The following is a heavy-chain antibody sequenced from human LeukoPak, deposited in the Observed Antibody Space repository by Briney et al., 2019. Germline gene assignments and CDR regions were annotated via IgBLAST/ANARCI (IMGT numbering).Heavy chain of an antibody. CDR3: ASAKEGAAAGTFDY. CDR2: IYYSGST. J-gene: IGHJ4*02. Sequence: SETLSLTCAVYGGSFSGYYWTWIRQPPGKGLEWIGYIYYSGSTNYNPSLKRRVTTSVDTSKNQFSLKLSSVTAADTAVYYCASAKEGAAAGTFDYWGQGRLVTVSS. V-gene: IGHV4-59*08. D-gene: IGHD6-13*01. CDR1: GGSFSGYY.